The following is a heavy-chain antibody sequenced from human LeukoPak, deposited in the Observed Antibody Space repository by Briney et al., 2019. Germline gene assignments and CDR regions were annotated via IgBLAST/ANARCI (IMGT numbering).Heavy chain of an antibody. J-gene: IGHJ4*02. V-gene: IGHV4-34*01. CDR1: GGSFSGYY. CDR2: IYYNGST. D-gene: IGHD3-22*01. Sequence: SETLSLTCAVYGGSFSGYYWARIRQPPGKGLEWIGNIYYNGSTYYTPSLKSRLTISVDASKNQFSLKLSSVAAADTAVYYCARTPPPDFYDSSGYYYEGGDYWGQGTLVTVSS. CDR3: ARTPPPDFYDSSGYYYEGGDY.